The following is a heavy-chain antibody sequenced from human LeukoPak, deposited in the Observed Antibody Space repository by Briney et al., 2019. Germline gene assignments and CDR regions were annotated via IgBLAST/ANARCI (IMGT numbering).Heavy chain of an antibody. Sequence: PRGSLRLSCAASGFTFSSYSMNWVRQAPGKGLEWVSSISSSSSYIYYADSVKGRFTISRDNAKNSLYLQMNSLRAEDTAVYYCARSDGYVWGSYRYPNYWGQGALVTVSS. D-gene: IGHD3-16*02. CDR1: GFTFSSYS. J-gene: IGHJ4*02. V-gene: IGHV3-21*01. CDR3: ARSDGYVWGSYRYPNY. CDR2: ISSSSSYI.